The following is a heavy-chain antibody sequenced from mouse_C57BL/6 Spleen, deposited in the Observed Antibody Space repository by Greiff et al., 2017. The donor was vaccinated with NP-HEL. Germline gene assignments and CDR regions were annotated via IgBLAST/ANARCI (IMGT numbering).Heavy chain of an antibody. CDR1: GYTFTDYN. CDR3: ARGVGNYHFDC. CDR2: INPNNGGT. V-gene: IGHV1-22*01. J-gene: IGHJ2*01. Sequence: VQLQQSGPELVKPGASVKMSCKASGYTFTDYNMHWVKQSHGKSLEWIGYINPNNGGTSYNQKFKGKVTLTVNKSYSTVYMELRSLTSEDSAVYYCARGVGNYHFDCWGQGATLTVSS. D-gene: IGHD2-1*01.